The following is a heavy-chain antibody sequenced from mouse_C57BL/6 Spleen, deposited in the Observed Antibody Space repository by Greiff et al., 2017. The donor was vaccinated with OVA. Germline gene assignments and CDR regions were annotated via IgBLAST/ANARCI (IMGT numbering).Heavy chain of an antibody. J-gene: IGHJ4*01. Sequence: EVQVVESGGGLVQPKGSLKLSCAASGFSFNTYAMNWVRQAPGKGLEWVARIRSKSNNYATYYADSVKDRFTISRDDSESMLYLQMNNLKTEDTAMYYCVRGAYGRDAMDYWGQGTSVTVSS. CDR2: IRSKSNNYAT. CDR1: GFSFNTYA. D-gene: IGHD1-1*01. CDR3: VRGAYGRDAMDY. V-gene: IGHV10-1*01.